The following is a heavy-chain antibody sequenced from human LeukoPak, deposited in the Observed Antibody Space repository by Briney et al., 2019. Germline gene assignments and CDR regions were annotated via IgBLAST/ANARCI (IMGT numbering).Heavy chain of an antibody. CDR3: ARDIRGSYSGY. CDR1: GGTFSSYA. V-gene: IGHV1-69*05. J-gene: IGHJ4*02. Sequence: ASVKVSCKASGGTFSSYAISWVRQAPGQGLEWRGGIIPIFGTANYAQKFQGRGTITTDESTRTAYMELSSLRSEDTAVYYCARDIRGSYSGYWGQGTLVTVSS. D-gene: IGHD1-26*01. CDR2: IIPIFGTA.